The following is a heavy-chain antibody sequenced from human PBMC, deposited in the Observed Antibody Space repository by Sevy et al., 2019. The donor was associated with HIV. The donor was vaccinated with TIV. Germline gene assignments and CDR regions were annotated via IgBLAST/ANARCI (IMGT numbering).Heavy chain of an antibody. CDR3: ARGIGPSARNNAFDI. D-gene: IGHD6-13*01. J-gene: IGHJ3*02. V-gene: IGHV3-21*01. CDR2: ISSTSSYK. CDR1: GFSFSDYA. Sequence: GGSLRLSCAASGFSFSDYAMNWVRHAPGKGLEWVSFISSTSSYKYYADSVEGRFTISRDNPKNSLYLQMDSLRAEDRAVYYCARGIGPSARNNAFDIWGQGTMVTVSS.